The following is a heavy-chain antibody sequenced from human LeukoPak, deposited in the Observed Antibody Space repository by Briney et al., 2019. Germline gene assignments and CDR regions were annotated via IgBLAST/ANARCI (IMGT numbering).Heavy chain of an antibody. D-gene: IGHD3-22*01. Sequence: SETLSLTCAVYGGSFSGYYWSWIRQPPGKGLEWIGEINHSGSTNYNPSLKSRVTISVDTSKNQFSLKLSSVTAADTAVYYRARGVMIVAARAWFDPWGQGTLVTVSS. J-gene: IGHJ5*02. CDR3: ARGVMIVAARAWFDP. CDR1: GGSFSGYY. V-gene: IGHV4-34*01. CDR2: INHSGST.